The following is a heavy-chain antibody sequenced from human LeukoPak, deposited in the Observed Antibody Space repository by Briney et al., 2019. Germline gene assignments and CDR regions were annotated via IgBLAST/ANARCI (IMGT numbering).Heavy chain of an antibody. J-gene: IGHJ6*02. CDR1: GYSLTSYW. CDR2: VYPGDSDT. V-gene: IGHV5-51*01. D-gene: IGHD2-21*02. CDR3: ARAQTGICGGDCYTPNYYYGMDV. Sequence: GESLKISCKGSGYSLTSYWIGWVRQMPGKGLDWMGFVYPGDSDTKYTPSFQGQVTFSADKSISTAYLQWSSLKASDTAMYYCARAQTGICGGDCYTPNYYYGMDVWGQGTTVTVSS.